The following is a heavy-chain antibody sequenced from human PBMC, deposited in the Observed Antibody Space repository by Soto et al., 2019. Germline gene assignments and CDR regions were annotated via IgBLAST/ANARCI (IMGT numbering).Heavy chain of an antibody. CDR3: ARSGYSSGWYHWYFDF. J-gene: IGHJ2*01. D-gene: IGHD6-19*01. CDR2: INVGHGNT. Sequence: QAQLVQSGAEVKKPGASVKVSCKASGYTFTNYGIHWVRQAPGQRLEWMGWINVGHGNTKYSQKLQGRVTITRDTAASTAHMELSSLRSEDTAVYYCARSGYSSGWYHWYFDFWGRGTLVTVFS. CDR1: GYTFTNYG. V-gene: IGHV1-3*01.